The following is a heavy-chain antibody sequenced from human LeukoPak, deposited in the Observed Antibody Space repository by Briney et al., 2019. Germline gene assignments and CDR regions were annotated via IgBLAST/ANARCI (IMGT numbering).Heavy chain of an antibody. Sequence: GSLRLSCAASGFTFSNYWMSWVRQAPGKGLEWVANIKQDASEKYNVDSVKGRFTISRDNAKNSVYLQMNSLRAEDTAVYYCARDGGGYYYYMDVWGKGTTVTVSS. D-gene: IGHD3-16*01. V-gene: IGHV3-7*01. CDR2: IKQDASEK. CDR1: GFTFSNYW. CDR3: ARDGGGYYYYMDV. J-gene: IGHJ6*03.